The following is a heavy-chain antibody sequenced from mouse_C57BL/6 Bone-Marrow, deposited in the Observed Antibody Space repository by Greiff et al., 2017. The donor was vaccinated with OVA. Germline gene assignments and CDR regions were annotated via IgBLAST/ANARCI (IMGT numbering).Heavy chain of an antibody. CDR2: IWSGGST. Sequence: VQLHQSGPGLVQPSQSLSITCTVSGFSLTSYGVHWVRQSPGKGLEWLGVIWSGGSTDYNAAFISRLSISKDNSKSQVFFKMNSLQADDTAIYYCARNHYGSSPYYAMDYWGQGTSVTVSS. V-gene: IGHV2-2*01. CDR1: GFSLTSYG. D-gene: IGHD1-1*01. J-gene: IGHJ4*01. CDR3: ARNHYGSSPYYAMDY.